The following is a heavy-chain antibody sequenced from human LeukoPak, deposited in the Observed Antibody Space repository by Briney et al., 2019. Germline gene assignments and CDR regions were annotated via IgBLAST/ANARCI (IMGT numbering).Heavy chain of an antibody. CDR1: GGSFSGYY. J-gene: IGHJ6*03. Sequence: PSETLSLTCAVYGGSFSGYYWSWIRQPPGKGLEWIGEINHSGSANYNPSLKSRVSISVDTSKKQFSLKLSSVTAADTAVYYCARVSFFRWAATRPSYYYYYMDVWGKGTTVTISS. V-gene: IGHV4-34*01. CDR2: INHSGSA. D-gene: IGHD2-15*01. CDR3: ARVSFFRWAATRPSYYYYYMDV.